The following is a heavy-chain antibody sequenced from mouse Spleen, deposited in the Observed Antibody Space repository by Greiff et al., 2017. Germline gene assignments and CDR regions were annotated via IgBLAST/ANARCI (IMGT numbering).Heavy chain of an antibody. CDR1: GFTFSSYT. CDR3: ARSGITLGNAMDY. J-gene: IGHJ4*01. Sequence: EVQLVESGGGLVKPGGSLKLSCAASGFTFSSYTMSWVRQTPEKRLEWVATISSGGGNTYYPDSVKGRFTISRDNAKNTLYLQMSSLRSEDTALYYCARSGITLGNAMDYWGQGTSVTVSS. V-gene: IGHV5-9*03. D-gene: IGHD1-1*01. CDR2: ISSGGGNT.